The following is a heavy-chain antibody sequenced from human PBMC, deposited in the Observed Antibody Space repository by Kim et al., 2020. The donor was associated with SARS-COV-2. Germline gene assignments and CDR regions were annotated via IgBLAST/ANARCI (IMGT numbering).Heavy chain of an antibody. J-gene: IGHJ6*02. CDR2: ISSSSSHI. D-gene: IGHD6-19*01. CDR3: AREGQWLSLYYYGMDV. Sequence: GGSLRLSCAASGFTFSYYSMNWVRQAPGKGLEWVSYISSSSSHIYYADSVKGRFTVSRDNAKNSLYLQMNSLRDEDTAVYYCAREGQWLSLYYYGMDVWGQGTTVTVSS. CDR1: GFTFSYYS. V-gene: IGHV3-48*02.